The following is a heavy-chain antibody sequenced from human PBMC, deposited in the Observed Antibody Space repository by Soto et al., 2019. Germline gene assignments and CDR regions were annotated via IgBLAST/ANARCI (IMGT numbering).Heavy chain of an antibody. J-gene: IGHJ6*02. CDR2: ISGRGTTT. Sequence: GGALRLSCYASGFSFGSYSMNWVRQAPGKGLEWVSFISGRGTTTYYADSVKGRFTVSRDNAKNSLSLEVNSLRDEDTAVYYCARLGYCSSATCKYYFHYYGMDVWGQGTTVTVSS. CDR1: GFSFGSYS. V-gene: IGHV3-48*02. D-gene: IGHD2-2*01. CDR3: ARLGYCSSATCKYYFHYYGMDV.